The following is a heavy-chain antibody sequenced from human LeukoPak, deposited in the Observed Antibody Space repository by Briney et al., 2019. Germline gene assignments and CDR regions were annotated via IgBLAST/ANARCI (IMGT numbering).Heavy chain of an antibody. J-gene: IGHJ1*01. V-gene: IGHV4-61*02. D-gene: IGHD3-10*02. Sequence: SQTLSLTCTVSGGSISSGSYYWSWIRQPAGKGLEWIGRIYTSGSTNHNPSLKSRVTISVDTSKNQFSLKLSSVTAADTAVYYCARCSSPVDFQHWGQGTLVTVSS. CDR1: GGSISSGSYY. CDR3: ARCSSPVDFQH. CDR2: IYTSGST.